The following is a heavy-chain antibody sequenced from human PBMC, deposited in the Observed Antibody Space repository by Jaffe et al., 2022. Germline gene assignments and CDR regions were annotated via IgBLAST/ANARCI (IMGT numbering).Heavy chain of an antibody. CDR1: GFTFNNAA. V-gene: IGHV3-15*01. D-gene: IGHD5-12*01. CDR3: ATYSGYNKD. J-gene: IGHJ4*02. Sequence: EVQLVESGGGLVKPGGSLRLSCAASGFTFNNAAMSWVRQAPGKGLEWVGRIKMNTDGGTVEYAAPVKGRFTISRDDSKNTLYLQMNSLKTEDTAVYFCATYSGYNKDWGQGTLVTVSS. CDR2: IKMNTDGGTV.